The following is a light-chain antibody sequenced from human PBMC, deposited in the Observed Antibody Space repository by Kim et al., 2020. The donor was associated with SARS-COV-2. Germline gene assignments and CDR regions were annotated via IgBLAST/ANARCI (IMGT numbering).Light chain of an antibody. CDR1: QSVLYSSNNQNY. Sequence: RATINCKSSQSVLYSSNNQNYLAWYQQKPGQPPKLLIYLASTREYGVPDRFSGSGSGTDFTLTISSLQAEDVAVYYCQQYYSTPYTFGQGTKLEI. J-gene: IGKJ2*01. CDR2: LAS. CDR3: QQYYSTPYT. V-gene: IGKV4-1*01.